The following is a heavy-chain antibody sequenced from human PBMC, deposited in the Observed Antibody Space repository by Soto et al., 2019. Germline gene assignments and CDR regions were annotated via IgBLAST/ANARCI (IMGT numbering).Heavy chain of an antibody. V-gene: IGHV4-59*12. Sequence: GSLRLSCAASGFTFSSYSMNWVRQAPGKGLEWIGHIYYTGGTFYSPSLKSRLALSVDTSKNQFSLRLSSVTAADTAVYYCARDTASKDYDSHSYYPHFDSWGQGALVTVSS. CDR1: GFTFSSYS. J-gene: IGHJ5*01. D-gene: IGHD3-22*01. CDR2: IYYTGGT. CDR3: ARDTASKDYDSHSYYPHFDS.